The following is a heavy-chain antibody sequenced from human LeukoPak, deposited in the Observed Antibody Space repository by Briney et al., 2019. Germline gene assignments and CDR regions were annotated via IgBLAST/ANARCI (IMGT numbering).Heavy chain of an antibody. CDR1: GYTFTSYD. V-gene: IGHV1-8*03. J-gene: IGHJ5*02. CDR2: MNPNSGNT. Sequence: ASVKVSCKASGYTFTSYDISWVRQATGQGLEWMGGMNPNSGNTGYAQKFQGRVTITRNTSISTAYMELSSLRSEDTAVYYCARALIEYQLLSGFDPWGQGTLVTVSS. CDR3: ARALIEYQLLSGFDP. D-gene: IGHD2-2*01.